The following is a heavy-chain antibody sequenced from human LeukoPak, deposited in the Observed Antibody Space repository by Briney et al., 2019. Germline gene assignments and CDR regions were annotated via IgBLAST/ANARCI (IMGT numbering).Heavy chain of an antibody. J-gene: IGHJ6*03. CDR2: IYYSGST. V-gene: IGHV4-59*01. Sequence: PSETLSLTCTVSGGSISSYYWSWIRQPPGKGLEWIGYIYYSGSTNYNPSLKSRVTISVDTSKNQLSLKLSSVTAADTAVYYCARGYDFWSHSYHMDVWGKGTTVTVSS. CDR1: GGSISSYY. D-gene: IGHD3-3*01. CDR3: ARGYDFWSHSYHMDV.